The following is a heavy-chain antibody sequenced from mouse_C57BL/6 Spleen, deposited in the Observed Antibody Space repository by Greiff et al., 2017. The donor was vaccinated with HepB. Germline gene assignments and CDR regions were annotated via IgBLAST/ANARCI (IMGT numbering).Heavy chain of an antibody. CDR2: IWTGEGT. CDR3: ARNQALYDGYFY. D-gene: IGHD2-3*01. V-gene: IGHV2-9-1*01. J-gene: IGHJ3*01. CDR1: GFSLTSYA. Sequence: VKLMESGPGLVAPSQSLSITCTVSGFSLTSYAISWVRQPPGKGLEWLGVIWTGEGTNYNSALKSRLSISKDNSKSQVFLKMNSQQTDDTSRYYCARNQALYDGYFYWGQGTLVTVSA.